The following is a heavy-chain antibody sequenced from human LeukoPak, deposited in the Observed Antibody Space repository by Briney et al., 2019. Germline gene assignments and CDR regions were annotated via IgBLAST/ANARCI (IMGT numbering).Heavy chain of an antibody. CDR1: GYTFTSYD. J-gene: IGHJ3*02. CDR2: MNPNSGNT. CDR3: ARKIAVAGTGWAFDI. Sequence: ASVKVSCKASGYTFTSYDINWVRQATGQGLEWMGWMNPNSGNTGYAQKFQGRVTMTGDTSTSTAYMELSRLRSDDTAVYYCARKIAVAGTGWAFDIWGQGTMVTVSS. D-gene: IGHD6-19*01. V-gene: IGHV1-8*01.